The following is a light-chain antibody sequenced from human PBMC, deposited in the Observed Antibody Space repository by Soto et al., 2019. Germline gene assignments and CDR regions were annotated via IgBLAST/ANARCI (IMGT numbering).Light chain of an antibody. Sequence: GMMMYPATLSVSPGERATLSCRASQSVSSHLAWYQQKPGQAPRLLIYGASTRATGVPARFSGSGSGTDFTLTITSLQSEDVADYYCQHYDNWPRWAFGQGTKVDIK. CDR1: QSVSSH. J-gene: IGKJ1*01. CDR3: QHYDNWPRWA. CDR2: GAS. V-gene: IGKV3-15*01.